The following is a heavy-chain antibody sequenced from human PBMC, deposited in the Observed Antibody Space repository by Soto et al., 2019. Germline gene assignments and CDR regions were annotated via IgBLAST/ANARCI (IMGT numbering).Heavy chain of an antibody. CDR2: IYYSGST. D-gene: IGHD1-26*01. CDR3: ARHEGELGWYYYYGMDV. CDR1: GGSISSSSYY. Sequence: SETLSLTCTVSGGSISSSSYYWGWIRQPPGKGLEWIGSIYYSGSTYYNPSLKSRVTISVDTSKNQFSLKLSSVTAADTAVYYCARHEGELGWYYYYGMDVWGQGTTVTVSS. J-gene: IGHJ6*02. V-gene: IGHV4-39*01.